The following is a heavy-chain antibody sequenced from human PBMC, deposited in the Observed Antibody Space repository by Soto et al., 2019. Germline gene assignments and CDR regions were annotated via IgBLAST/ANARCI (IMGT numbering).Heavy chain of an antibody. D-gene: IGHD1-20*01. CDR2: IYYSGST. J-gene: IGHJ6*03. CDR1: GGSISSSSYY. CDR3: AVYKWNDYYYMDV. Sequence: SETLSLTCTVSGGSISSSSYYWGWIRQPPGKGLEWIGSIYYSGSTYYNPSLKSRVTISVDTSKNQFSLKLSSVTAADTAVYYCAVYKWNDYYYMDVWGKGTTVTVSS. V-gene: IGHV4-39*01.